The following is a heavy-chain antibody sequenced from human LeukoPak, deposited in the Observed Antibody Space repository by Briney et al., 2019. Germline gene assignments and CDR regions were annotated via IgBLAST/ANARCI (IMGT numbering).Heavy chain of an antibody. V-gene: IGHV4-59*08. D-gene: IGHD3-22*01. J-gene: IGHJ4*02. CDR2: INYSGIT. Sequence: SETLSLTCTVSGGSISGYYWSWIRQPPGKGLEWIGCINYSGITNYNPSLKSRVTISVDTSKNQFSLRLNSVTAADTAVYYCARHSYDSRGYYHHDYWGQGTLVTVSS. CDR1: GGSISGYY. CDR3: ARHSYDSRGYYHHDY.